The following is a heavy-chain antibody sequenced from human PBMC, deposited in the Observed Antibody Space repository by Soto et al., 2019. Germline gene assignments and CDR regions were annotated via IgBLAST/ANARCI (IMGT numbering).Heavy chain of an antibody. V-gene: IGHV1-18*01. CDR1: GYSFTNYD. Sequence: ASVKVSCKTSGYSFTNYDIHWVRQAPGQGLEWMGWISGYNGNTNYAQKLQGRVTMTTDTSTSTAYMEMRSLRSDDTAVYYCARDSNSGRYYGFTYRAQRTLVTVSS. CDR3: ARDSNSGRYYGFTY. D-gene: IGHD1-26*01. J-gene: IGHJ4*02. CDR2: ISGYNGNT.